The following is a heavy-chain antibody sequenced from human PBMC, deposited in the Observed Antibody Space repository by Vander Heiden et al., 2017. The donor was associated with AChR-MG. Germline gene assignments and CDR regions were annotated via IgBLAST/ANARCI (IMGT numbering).Heavy chain of an antibody. V-gene: IGHV3-33*01. Sequence: QVQLVESGGGVVQPGRSLRLSCAASGFSFKTSGMHWVRQAPGKGLEWVAVMWYDGTNEYYADAVKGRFAISRDNSQNSLFLQMNNLRAEDTAVYYCATLGYCGTTNCQDLGSAGDYWGQGTLVIVSS. CDR1: GFSFKTSG. CDR2: MWYDGTNE. D-gene: IGHD1-1*01. CDR3: ATLGYCGTTNCQDLGSAGDY. J-gene: IGHJ4*02.